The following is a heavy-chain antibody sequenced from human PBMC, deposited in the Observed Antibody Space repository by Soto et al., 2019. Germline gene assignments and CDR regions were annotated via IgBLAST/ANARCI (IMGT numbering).Heavy chain of an antibody. D-gene: IGHD6-19*01. CDR2: IYWNDDK. J-gene: IGHJ5*02. CDR1: GFSLRTSGVG. V-gene: IGHV2-5*01. CDR3: AKSGSSGWYGWFDP. Sequence: DSGPTLVNPTQTLTLACIFSGFSLRTSGVGVGWIRQPPGKALEWLGFIYWNDDKRYSPSLKSRLTITKDTSKNQVVLTMTNMDPVDTATYYCAKSGSSGWYGWFDPWGQGTLVTVSS.